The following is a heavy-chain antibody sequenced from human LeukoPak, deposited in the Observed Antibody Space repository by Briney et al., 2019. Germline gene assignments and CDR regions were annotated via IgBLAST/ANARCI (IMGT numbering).Heavy chain of an antibody. CDR1: GGSFSGYY. J-gene: IGHJ3*02. V-gene: IGHV4-34*01. Sequence: KPSETLSLTCAVYGGSFSGYYWSWIRQPPGKGLEWIGEINHSGSTNYNPSLKSRVTISVDTSKNQFSLKLSSVTAADTAVYYCARDYTGYSSSWSDAFDIWGQGTMVTVSS. CDR2: INHSGST. D-gene: IGHD6-13*01. CDR3: ARDYTGYSSSWSDAFDI.